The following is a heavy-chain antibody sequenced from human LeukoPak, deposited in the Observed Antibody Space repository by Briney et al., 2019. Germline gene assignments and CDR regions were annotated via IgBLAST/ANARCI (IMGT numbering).Heavy chain of an antibody. CDR1: GGSISSYY. D-gene: IGHD5-18*01. CDR3: ARAYRSLDAFDI. Sequence: PSETLSLTCTVSGGSISSYYGSWIRQPPGKGLEWIGYIYYSGSTNYNPSLKSRVTISVDTSKNQFSLKLSSVTAADTAVYYCARAYRSLDAFDIWGQGTMVTVSS. V-gene: IGHV4-59*08. CDR2: IYYSGST. J-gene: IGHJ3*02.